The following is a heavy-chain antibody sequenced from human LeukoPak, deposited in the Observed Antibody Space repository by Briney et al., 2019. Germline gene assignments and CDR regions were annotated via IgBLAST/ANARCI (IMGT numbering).Heavy chain of an antibody. CDR2: IYYSGST. V-gene: IGHV4-61*01. D-gene: IGHD1-7*01. J-gene: IGHJ4*02. Sequence: PSETLSLTCTVSGVSVSRGSYCWSWLRQPPGKGREWFGNIYYSGSTNYNPSLKSRVTISVDTSKNQFSLKLTSVTAADTAVYYCAREFLGTTTPLFDYWGQGTLVTVSS. CDR3: AREFLGTTTPLFDY. CDR1: GVSVSRGSYC.